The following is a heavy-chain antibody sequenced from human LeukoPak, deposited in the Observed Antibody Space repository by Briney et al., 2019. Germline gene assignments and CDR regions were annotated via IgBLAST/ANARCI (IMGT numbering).Heavy chain of an antibody. D-gene: IGHD6-19*01. CDR2: IYTSGNT. Sequence: PSETLSLTCIVSGGSISSGTYCWSWIRQPAGKGREWSGRIYTSGNTNYNPSLKSRVTVSVDTSKNQFSLTLRSVTAADTAVYYCASLGRDSSGVLDYWGQGALVTVSS. CDR3: ASLGRDSSGVLDY. CDR1: GGSISSGTYC. J-gene: IGHJ4*02. V-gene: IGHV4-61*02.